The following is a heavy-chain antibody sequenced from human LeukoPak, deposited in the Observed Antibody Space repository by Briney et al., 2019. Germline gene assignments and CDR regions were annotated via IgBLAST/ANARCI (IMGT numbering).Heavy chain of an antibody. CDR2: IIPIFGTA. CDR1: GGTFSSSS. V-gene: IGHV1-69*13. Sequence: ASVKVSCKASGGTFSSSSISWVRQAPGQGLERMGGIIPIFGTANYVQKFQGRVTITADESTRTAYMKLSSLRSEDTAVYYCARPAGNQLPKDMYLYYWGQGTLVTVSS. D-gene: IGHD2-2*01. CDR3: ARPAGNQLPKDMYLYY. J-gene: IGHJ4*02.